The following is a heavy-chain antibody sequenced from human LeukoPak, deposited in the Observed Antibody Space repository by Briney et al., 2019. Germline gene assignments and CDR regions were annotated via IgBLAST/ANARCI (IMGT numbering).Heavy chain of an antibody. CDR2: IITMLGIP. V-gene: IGHV1-69*04. J-gene: IGHJ3*02. Sequence: GAAVKGSGKVSGGTFSSFAIRWGRQGPGEGLEWMGRIITMLGIPTYAQMFQCVVKITADKSTSTAYMELSSLRSEDTAVYYCAREPWYYYDSSDGDDAFDIWGQGTMVTVSS. CDR3: AREPWYYYDSSDGDDAFDI. D-gene: IGHD3-22*01. CDR1: GGTFSSFA.